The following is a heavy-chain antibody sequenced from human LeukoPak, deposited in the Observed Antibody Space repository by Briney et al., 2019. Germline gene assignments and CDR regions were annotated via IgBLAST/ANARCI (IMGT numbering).Heavy chain of an antibody. J-gene: IGHJ4*02. D-gene: IGHD3-22*01. CDR2: IKQDGSET. CDR3: ARDPRYFYDDSGTFDS. CDR1: GFSFVNHW. V-gene: IGHV3-7*01. Sequence: GGSLRLSCAASGFSFVNHWMSWVRQAPGKGLEWLANIKQDGSETYYLDSVKGRFTVSRDNAKNSLYLQMNTLRAEDTAIYYCARDPRYFYDDSGTFDSWGQGTLVIVSS.